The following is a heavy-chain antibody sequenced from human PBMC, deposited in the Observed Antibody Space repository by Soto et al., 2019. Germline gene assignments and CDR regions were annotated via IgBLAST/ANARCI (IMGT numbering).Heavy chain of an antibody. D-gene: IGHD5-18*01. CDR3: ARGYGRNFDY. CDR1: GGSIGSVGYF. Sequence: TLSLTCANTGGSIGSVGYFWTWIRQPPGKGLEWIGYIYHSGSTYYNPSLKSRVTISVDRSKNQFPLKLSSVTAADTAVYYCARGYGRNFDYWGQGTLVTVSS. CDR2: IYHSGST. V-gene: IGHV4-30-2*01. J-gene: IGHJ4*02.